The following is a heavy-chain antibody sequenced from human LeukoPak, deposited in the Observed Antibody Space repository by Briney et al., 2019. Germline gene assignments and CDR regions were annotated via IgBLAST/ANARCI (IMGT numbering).Heavy chain of an antibody. CDR2: INHSGST. CDR3: ARGTGYYDSSGYYSFDY. D-gene: IGHD3-22*01. J-gene: IGHJ4*02. V-gene: IGHV4-34*01. Sequence: SETLSLTCAVYGGSFSGYYWSWIRQPPGKGLEWIGEINHSGSTNYNPSLKSRVTISVDTSKNQFSLKLSSVTAADTAVCYCARGTGYYDSSGYYSFDYWGQGTLVTV. CDR1: GGSFSGYY.